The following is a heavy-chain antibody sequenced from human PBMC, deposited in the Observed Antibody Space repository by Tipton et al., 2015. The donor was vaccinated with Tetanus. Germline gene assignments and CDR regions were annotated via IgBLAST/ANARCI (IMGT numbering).Heavy chain of an antibody. J-gene: IGHJ5*01. CDR2: IYYSGST. V-gene: IGHV4-59*12. Sequence: TLSLTCTVSGGSISSYFWSWIRQPPGKGLEWIGYIYYSGSTNYNPSPKSRVTMSVDTSKNQFSLKLTSATAADTAVYYCARGLGSMLAPGGSIDSWGQGTLVTVSS. CDR1: GGSISSYF. D-gene: IGHD2-8*01. CDR3: ARGLGSMLAPGGSIDS.